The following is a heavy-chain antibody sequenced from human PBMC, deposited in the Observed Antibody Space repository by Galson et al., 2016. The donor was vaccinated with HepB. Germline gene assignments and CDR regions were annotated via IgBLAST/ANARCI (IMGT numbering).Heavy chain of an antibody. J-gene: IGHJ4*02. CDR1: GFTFDKYG. CDR2: ICGRCGDM. D-gene: IGHD6-19*01. V-gene: IGHV3-23*01. CDR3: AIDPSQWHDLLFGN. Sequence: SLRLSCEASGFTFDKYGMTWFRQAPGKGLEWVSTICGRCGDMDYADSVKGRSTISRDDSKNTLYLHMNSLRVEDTAIYYCAIDPSQWHDLLFGNWAQGTLVTVSA.